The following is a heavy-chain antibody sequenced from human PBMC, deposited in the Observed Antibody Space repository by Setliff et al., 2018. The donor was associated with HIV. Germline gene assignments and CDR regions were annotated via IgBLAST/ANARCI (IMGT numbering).Heavy chain of an antibody. CDR2: ISTYNADT. Sequence: ASVKVSCKTSGYTFAKYTIHWVRQAPGQRLEWMGWISTYNADTNYAQNLQGRVTMTTDTSTSTAYMELRSLRSDDTAVYYCARRERSWSFDYWGQGTLVTVS. CDR3: ARRERSWSFDY. CDR1: GYTFAKYT. J-gene: IGHJ4*02. V-gene: IGHV1-18*01. D-gene: IGHD6-13*01.